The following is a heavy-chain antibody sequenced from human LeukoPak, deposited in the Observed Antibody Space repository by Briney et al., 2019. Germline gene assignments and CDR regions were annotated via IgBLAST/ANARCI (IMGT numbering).Heavy chain of an antibody. CDR1: GGSFSGYY. J-gene: IGHJ4*02. CDR3: ARRRGSGRTDY. V-gene: IGHV4-34*01. Sequence: SETLSLTCAVYGGSFSGYYWSWIRQPPGKGLEWIGEINHSGSTNYNPSLKSRVTISVDTSKNRFSLKLSPVTAADTAVYYCARRRGSGRTDYWGQGTLVTVSS. D-gene: IGHD3-10*01. CDR2: INHSGST.